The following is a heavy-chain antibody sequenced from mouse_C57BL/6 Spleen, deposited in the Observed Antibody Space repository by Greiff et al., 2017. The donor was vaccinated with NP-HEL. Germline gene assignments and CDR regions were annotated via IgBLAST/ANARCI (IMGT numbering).Heavy chain of an antibody. D-gene: IGHD1-1*01. CDR3: SRPHYYGSSYDYFDY. CDR1: GYTFTGYW. V-gene: IGHV1-9*01. J-gene: IGHJ2*01. CDR2: ILPGSGST. Sequence: VQLQQSGAELMKPGASVKLSCKATGYTFTGYWIEWVKQRPGHGLEWIGEILPGSGSTNYNEKFKGKATFTADTSSNTAYMQLSSHTTEDSASYYCSRPHYYGSSYDYFDYWGQGTTLTVSS.